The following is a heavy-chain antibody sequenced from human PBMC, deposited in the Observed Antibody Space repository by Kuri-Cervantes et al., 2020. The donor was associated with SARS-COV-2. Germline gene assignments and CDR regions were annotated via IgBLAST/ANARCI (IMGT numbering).Heavy chain of an antibody. CDR2: IRYDGSDK. J-gene: IGHJ6*03. CDR1: GFTFSTYG. V-gene: IGHV3-30*02. D-gene: IGHD3-3*01. Sequence: GESLKISCAASGFTFSTYGMHWVRQAPGKGLEWVAFIRYDGSDKYYGDSVKGRFTISRDNAKNSLYLQMNSLRAEDTAVYYCARAAYYDFWSGPDYYYYMDVWGKGTTVTVSS. CDR3: ARAAYYDFWSGPDYYYYMDV.